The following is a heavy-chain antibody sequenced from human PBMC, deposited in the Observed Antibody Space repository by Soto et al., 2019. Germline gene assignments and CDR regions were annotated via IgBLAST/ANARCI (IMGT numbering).Heavy chain of an antibody. J-gene: IGHJ4*02. Sequence: PXVCLRLSCAASGFSFSSYAMSWVRQAPGKGLQWVSAISASGANTYYADSVTGRFTISRDNSKNTLYLQMNSLRAEDTALYYCATKKAATAITFNDYWGQRTLVTVSS. D-gene: IGHD3-16*01. V-gene: IGHV3-23*01. CDR1: GFSFSSYA. CDR2: ISASGANT. CDR3: ATKKAATAITFNDY.